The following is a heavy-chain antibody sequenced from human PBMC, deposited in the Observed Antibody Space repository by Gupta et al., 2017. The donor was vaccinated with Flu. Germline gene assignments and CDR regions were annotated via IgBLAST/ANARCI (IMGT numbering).Heavy chain of an antibody. CDR3: ARVGRTVFGVDIPTGFDH. CDR2: INTNSGTT. D-gene: IGHD3-3*01. V-gene: IGHV1-8*01. Sequence: WVRQATGQGVEWLGWINTNSGTTDYDPRFQDRVTMTMNTSITTAYMELSCVTSADTAVYYCARVGRTVFGVDIPTGFDHWGQGTLVTVPS. J-gene: IGHJ4*02.